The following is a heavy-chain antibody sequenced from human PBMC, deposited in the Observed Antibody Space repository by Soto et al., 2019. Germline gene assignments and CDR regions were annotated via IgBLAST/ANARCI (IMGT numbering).Heavy chain of an antibody. V-gene: IGHV3-23*01. CDR3: AKEIAGIGKGVYDI. CDR1: RFSFSSYA. CDR2: TSGGGYDT. Sequence: GWSLRLSCAASRFSFSSYAMSWVRQAPGKGLEWVAGTSGGGYDTFYTDSVKGRFTISRDNSKNMLYLQMNSLRAEDTAVYYCAKEIAGIGKGVYDIWGQGTMVTVS. J-gene: IGHJ3*02. D-gene: IGHD6-13*01.